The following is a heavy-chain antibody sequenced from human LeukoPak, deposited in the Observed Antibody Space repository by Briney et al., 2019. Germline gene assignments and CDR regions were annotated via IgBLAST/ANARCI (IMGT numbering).Heavy chain of an antibody. D-gene: IGHD3-10*01. CDR2: IYSGGST. CDR3: ARDYRRLEY. CDR1: GFTFSNNY. Sequence: PGGSLRLSCAVSGFTFSNNYMSWVRQAPGKGLEWVSVIYSGGSTYYSDSVTGRFTISRDNSKNTLYLQMNSLRAEDTAVYYCARDYRRLEYWGQGTLVTVSS. J-gene: IGHJ4*02. V-gene: IGHV3-66*02.